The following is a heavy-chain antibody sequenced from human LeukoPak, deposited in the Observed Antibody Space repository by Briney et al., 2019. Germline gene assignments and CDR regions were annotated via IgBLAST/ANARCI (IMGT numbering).Heavy chain of an antibody. D-gene: IGHD1-20*01. V-gene: IGHV4-59*01. CDR1: GDSIRTYS. Sequence: SETLSLTCTVSGDSIRTYSWSWIRQSPGKGLEWIGYIDYTGSTNYNPSLKSRVTISVDTSKNQFSLKLSSVTAADTAVYYCARDFLTELDAFDIWGQGTMVTVSS. CDR2: IDYTGST. J-gene: IGHJ3*02. CDR3: ARDFLTELDAFDI.